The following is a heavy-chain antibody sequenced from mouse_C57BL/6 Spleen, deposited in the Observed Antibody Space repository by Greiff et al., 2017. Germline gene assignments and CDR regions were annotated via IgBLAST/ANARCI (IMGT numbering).Heavy chain of an antibody. CDR3: GVVAPSYWYFDV. V-gene: IGHV1-22*01. CDR2: INPNNGGT. J-gene: IGHJ1*03. D-gene: IGHD1-1*01. CDR1: GYTFTDYN. Sequence: EVQLQQSGPELVQPGASVKMSCKASGYTFTDYNMHWVKQSHGKSLEWIGYINPNNGGTSYNQKFKGKATLTVNKSSSTAYMELRSLTSEDSAVYYCGVVAPSYWYFDVWGTGTTVTVSS.